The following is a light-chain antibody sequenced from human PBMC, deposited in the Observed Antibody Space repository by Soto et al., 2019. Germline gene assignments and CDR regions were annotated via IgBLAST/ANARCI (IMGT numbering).Light chain of an antibody. Sequence: EIVLTQSPPTLSLSPGERATLSCRASQSVDSYLAWYQQKPGQAPRLLIFDASNRATGIPARFSGSGSGTDFTLTISSLEPEDFAVYYCQQHSNRLTFGGGTKVGIK. CDR3: QQHSNRLT. V-gene: IGKV3-11*01. CDR1: QSVDSY. CDR2: DAS. J-gene: IGKJ4*01.